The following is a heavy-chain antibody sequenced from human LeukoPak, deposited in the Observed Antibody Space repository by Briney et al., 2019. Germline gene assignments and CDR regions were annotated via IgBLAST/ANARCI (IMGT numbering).Heavy chain of an antibody. CDR1: GGSISSNSYF. D-gene: IGHD6-13*01. J-gene: IGHJ4*02. V-gene: IGHV4-39*01. Sequence: SETLSLTCTVSGGSISSNSYFWAWIRKPPGKGLEWIGGIFYSGPTYFNPSLKSRVNISVDTSKNQFSLKVASVTAADTAVYYCARRAAYNNYYFDYWGQGILVTVSS. CDR2: IFYSGPT. CDR3: ARRAAYNNYYFDY.